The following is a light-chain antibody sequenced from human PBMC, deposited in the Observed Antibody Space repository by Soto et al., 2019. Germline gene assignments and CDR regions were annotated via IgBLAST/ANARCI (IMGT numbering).Light chain of an antibody. Sequence: DIQMTQSPSTLSASVGDRVTITCRASQTISSWLAWYQQKPGKAPNLLIYDASTLESGVPSRFSSSGSGTEFTLTISSLQPDDFATYYCQQYDNYPLTFGGGTKVDIK. CDR3: QQYDNYPLT. CDR2: DAS. J-gene: IGKJ4*01. CDR1: QTISSW. V-gene: IGKV1-5*01.